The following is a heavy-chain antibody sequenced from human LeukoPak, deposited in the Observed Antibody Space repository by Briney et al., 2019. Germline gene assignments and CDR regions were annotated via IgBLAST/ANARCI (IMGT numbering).Heavy chain of an antibody. V-gene: IGHV3-30*18. J-gene: IGHJ4*02. CDR3: AKEPEPGLRYLDY. Sequence: PGGSLRLSCAASGFTFSSYGMHWVRQAPGKGLEWVAVISYDGSNKYYADSVKGRFTISRDNSKNTLYLQMNSLRAEDTAVYYCAKEPEPGLRYLDYWGQGTLVTVSS. D-gene: IGHD5-12*01. CDR2: ISYDGSNK. CDR1: GFTFSSYG.